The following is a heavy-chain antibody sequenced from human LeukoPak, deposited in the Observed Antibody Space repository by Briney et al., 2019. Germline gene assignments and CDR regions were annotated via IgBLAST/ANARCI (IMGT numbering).Heavy chain of an antibody. Sequence: GGSLRLSCVASGFIFTDHWMSWVRQAPGEGLDWVANIKEDESAKFYADSVRGRFTISRDNAKNSVYLEMNNLRVEDTAVYYCARAVDVADCWGRGTLVTVSS. J-gene: IGHJ4*02. CDR3: ARAVDVADC. CDR2: IKEDESAK. V-gene: IGHV3-7*01. CDR1: GFIFTDHW. D-gene: IGHD3-16*01.